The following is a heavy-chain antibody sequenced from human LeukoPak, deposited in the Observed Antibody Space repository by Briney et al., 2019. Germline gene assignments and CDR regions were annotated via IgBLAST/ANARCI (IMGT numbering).Heavy chain of an antibody. Sequence: GGSLRLSCLTSGFTLSTNTMSWVRQAPGKGLEWVSTITTSDGNTYYADSVKGRFTVSRDNSKNTLFLQMNSLRAEDTAVYYGAKDGGLWVSAHWGDSWGRGTLVTVSS. V-gene: IGHV3-23*01. CDR3: AKDGGLWVSAHWGDS. CDR2: ITTSDGNT. J-gene: IGHJ4*02. D-gene: IGHD7-27*01. CDR1: GFTLSTNT.